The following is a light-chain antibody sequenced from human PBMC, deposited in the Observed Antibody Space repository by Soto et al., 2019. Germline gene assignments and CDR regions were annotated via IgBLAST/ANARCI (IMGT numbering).Light chain of an antibody. CDR3: QHYGSSLSIT. CDR2: GAS. CDR1: QSVSSNY. Sequence: EIVLTQSPGTLSLSPGERATLSCRARQSVSSNYLAWYQQKPGQAPRLLIYGASSRATGIPDRCSGSGSGTDFTLTISRLEPEDFAVYYCQHYGSSLSITFGQGTRLEIK. V-gene: IGKV3-20*01. J-gene: IGKJ5*01.